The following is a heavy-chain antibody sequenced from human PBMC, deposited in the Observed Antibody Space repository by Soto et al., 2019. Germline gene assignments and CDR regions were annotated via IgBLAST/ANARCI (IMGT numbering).Heavy chain of an antibody. CDR2: IYYSGST. V-gene: IGHV4-39*01. CDR1: GGSISSSSYY. CDR3: ARLECSSTSCPFDY. D-gene: IGHD2-2*01. J-gene: IGHJ4*02. Sequence: SETLSLTCTVSGGSISSSSYYWGWIRQPPGKGLEWIGSIYYSGSTYYNPSLKSRVTISVDTSKNQFSLKLSSVTAADTAVYYCARLECSSTSCPFDYWGQGTLVTVSS.